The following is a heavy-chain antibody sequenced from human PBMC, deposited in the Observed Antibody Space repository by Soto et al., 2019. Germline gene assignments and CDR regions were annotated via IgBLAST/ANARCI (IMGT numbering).Heavy chain of an antibody. CDR2: ISGTGGST. Sequence: EVQLLESGGGLVQPGGSLRLSCAASGFTFSSYAMSWVRQAPGKGLEWVSAISGTGGSTYYADSVKGRFTSSRDNSQNTLYLHMNSLRAEDTAVYYCAKEDLSSSWDAGFDYCGQGNLFTVSS. CDR1: GFTFSSYA. CDR3: AKEDLSSSWDAGFDY. J-gene: IGHJ4*02. D-gene: IGHD6-13*01. V-gene: IGHV3-23*01.